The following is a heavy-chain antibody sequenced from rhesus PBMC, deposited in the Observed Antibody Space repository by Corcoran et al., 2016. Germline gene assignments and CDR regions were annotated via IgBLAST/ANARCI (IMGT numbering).Heavy chain of an antibody. V-gene: IGHV4-106*01. D-gene: IGHD6-25*01. CDR1: GGSISDDYY. J-gene: IGHJ4*01. Sequence: QVQLQESGPGLVKPSETLSLTCAVSGGSISDDYYWSWIRQPPGKGLEWIGYIYGSGGGTNYNPSLKHRVTISIDTSKNQFSLKLSSVTAADTAVYYCARGRQLVPYYFDYWGQGVLVTVSS. CDR3: ARGRQLVPYYFDY. CDR2: IYGSGGGT.